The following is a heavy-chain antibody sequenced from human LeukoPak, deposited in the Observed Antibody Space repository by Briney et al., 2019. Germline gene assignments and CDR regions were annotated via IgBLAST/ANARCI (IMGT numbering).Heavy chain of an antibody. CDR2: ISGYNGHT. D-gene: IGHD3-9*01. CDR3: ARVDLLTGYYFFDY. V-gene: IGHV1-18*01. Sequence: ASVKASCKASGYTFTRYGISWVRQAPGQGLEWMGWISGYNGHTKYAQKFQGRVTMTTDTSTSTAYMELRSLGSDETAVYYCARVDLLTGYYFFDYWGQGTLVTVSS. J-gene: IGHJ4*02. CDR1: GYTFTRYG.